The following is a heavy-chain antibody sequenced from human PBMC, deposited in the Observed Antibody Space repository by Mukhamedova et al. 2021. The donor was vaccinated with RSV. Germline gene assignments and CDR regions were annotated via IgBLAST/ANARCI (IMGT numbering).Heavy chain of an antibody. CDR3: ARESGYDGVDY. D-gene: IGHD5-12*01. V-gene: IGHV4-31*02. J-gene: IGHJ4*01. Sequence: GKGLEWIGYIYYSGSTYYNPSLKSRVTISVDTSKNQFSLNLSSVTAADTAVYYCARESGYDGVDYWGHGSLVTVSS. CDR2: IYYSGST.